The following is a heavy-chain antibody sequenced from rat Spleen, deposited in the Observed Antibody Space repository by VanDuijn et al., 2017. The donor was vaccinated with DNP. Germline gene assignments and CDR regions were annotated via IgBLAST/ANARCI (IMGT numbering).Heavy chain of an antibody. Sequence: EVQLVESGGGLVQPGRSLKLSCAASGFTFSDYNMAWVRQAPEKGLEWVATIIYDGTRTYYRDSVTGRFTISRDNAKSTLYLQMDSLRSEDTATYYCATTYYGDYWGQGVMVTVSS. CDR3: ATTYYGDY. D-gene: IGHD1-6*01. CDR1: GFTFSDYN. J-gene: IGHJ2*01. V-gene: IGHV5S10*01. CDR2: IIYDGTRT.